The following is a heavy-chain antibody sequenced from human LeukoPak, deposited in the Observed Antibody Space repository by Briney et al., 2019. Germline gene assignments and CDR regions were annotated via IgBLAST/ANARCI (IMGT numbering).Heavy chain of an antibody. CDR1: GFTFSSYS. CDR2: ISSSSSYI. V-gene: IGHV3-21*01. D-gene: IGHD6-13*01. CDR3: ASEEAAAKDY. J-gene: IGHJ4*02. Sequence: GGSLRLSCAASGFTFSSYSMNWVGQASGKGLEWVSSISSSSSYIYYADSVKGRFTISRDNAKNSLYLQMNSLRAEDTAVYYCASEEAAAKDYWGQGTLVTVSS.